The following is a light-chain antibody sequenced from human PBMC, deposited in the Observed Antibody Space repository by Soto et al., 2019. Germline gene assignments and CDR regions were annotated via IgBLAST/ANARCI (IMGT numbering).Light chain of an antibody. Sequence: DIQMTQSPSTLSASVGDRVTITCRASQSISTWLAWYQQKPGKAPKVLICKASSLESGVPSRFSGSGSGTEFTLTISSLQPDDFASYYCQQYNNYPYTFGQGTKLEI. V-gene: IGKV1-5*03. CDR2: KAS. J-gene: IGKJ2*01. CDR3: QQYNNYPYT. CDR1: QSISTW.